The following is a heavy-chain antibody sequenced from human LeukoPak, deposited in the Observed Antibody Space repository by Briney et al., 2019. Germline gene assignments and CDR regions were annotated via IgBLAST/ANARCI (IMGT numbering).Heavy chain of an antibody. CDR1: GCTFTNYA. D-gene: IGHD3-10*01. J-gene: IGHJ3*02. CDR2: IIPMFSTS. CDR3: ARPLDGRITIIPGAFDI. Sequence: GASVKVSCKASGCTFTNYAFSWVRQAPGQGLEWMGGIIPMFSTSRYAQKFQGRVTITADESTSTAYMELSSLRSEDTAVYYCARPLDGRITIIPGAFDISGQGTTVTPSS. V-gene: IGHV1-69*13.